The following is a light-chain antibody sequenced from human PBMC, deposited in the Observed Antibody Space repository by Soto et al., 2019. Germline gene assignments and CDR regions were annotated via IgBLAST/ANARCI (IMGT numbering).Light chain of an antibody. V-gene: IGKV3-20*01. CDR1: QSISHKY. Sequence: EIVLTQSPGTLSLSPGERATLSCRTSQSISHKYLAWYQQKPGQAPRLLIHGVSSSATGIPDRFSGSGSGTDFTLIINTLEPEDFAVYYCQLYSGSPWTFGQGTKVEIK. CDR3: QLYSGSPWT. J-gene: IGKJ1*01. CDR2: GVS.